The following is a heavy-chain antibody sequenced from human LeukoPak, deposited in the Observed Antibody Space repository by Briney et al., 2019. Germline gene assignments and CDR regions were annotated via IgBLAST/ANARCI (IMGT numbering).Heavy chain of an antibody. CDR2: ISSSGSTM. D-gene: IGHD4-17*01. CDR3: ARQADGDSVSQYYYYMDV. V-gene: IGHV3-48*04. J-gene: IGHJ6*03. CDR1: GFTFTTYW. Sequence: GESLRLSCAASGFTFTTYWMSWVRQAPGKGLEWVSYISSSGSTMYYADSVKGRFTISRDNAKNSLYLEMNSLRVDDTAVYYCARQADGDSVSQYYYYMDVWGKGTTVTISS.